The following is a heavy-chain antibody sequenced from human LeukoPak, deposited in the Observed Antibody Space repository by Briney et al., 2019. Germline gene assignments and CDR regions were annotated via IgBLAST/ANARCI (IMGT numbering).Heavy chain of an antibody. Sequence: ASVKVSCKASGYTFTGYYMHWGRQAPGQGLEWMGWISAYNGNTNYAQKLQGRVTMTTDTSTSTAYMELRSLRSDDTAVYYCARDRGLDPNWFDPWGQGTLVTVSS. J-gene: IGHJ5*02. V-gene: IGHV1-18*04. CDR1: GYTFTGYY. CDR3: ARDRGLDPNWFDP. CDR2: ISAYNGNT. D-gene: IGHD5-24*01.